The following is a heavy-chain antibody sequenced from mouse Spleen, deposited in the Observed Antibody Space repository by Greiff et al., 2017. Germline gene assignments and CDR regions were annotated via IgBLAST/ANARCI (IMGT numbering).Heavy chain of an antibody. CDR2: IWSGGST. CDR3: AREGAYYGNFDD. Sequence: QVQLKESGPGLVQPSQSLSITCTVSGFSLTSYGVHWVRQSPGQGLEWLGVIWSGGSTDYNAAFISSLSISKDNSKSQVFFKMNSLQDDDTAIYYCAREGAYYGNFDDWGQGTTLTVSS. V-gene: IGHV2-2*01. J-gene: IGHJ2*01. D-gene: IGHD2-10*01. CDR1: GFSLTSYG.